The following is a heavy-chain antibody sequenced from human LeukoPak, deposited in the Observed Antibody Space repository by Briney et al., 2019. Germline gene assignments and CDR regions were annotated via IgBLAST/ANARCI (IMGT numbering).Heavy chain of an antibody. CDR2: IYYSGST. D-gene: IGHD3-9*01. CDR1: GGSISSYY. CDR3: ARHLYDILTGYYSWFDP. J-gene: IGHJ5*02. Sequence: PSETLSLTCTVSGGSISSYYWSWIRQPPGKGLEWIGYIYYSGSTNYNPSLKSRVTISVDTSKNQFSLKLSSVTAADTAVYYCARHLYDILTGYYSWFDPWGQGTLVTVSS. V-gene: IGHV4-59*01.